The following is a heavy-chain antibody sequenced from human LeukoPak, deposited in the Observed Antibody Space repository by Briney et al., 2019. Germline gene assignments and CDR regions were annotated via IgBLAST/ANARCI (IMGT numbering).Heavy chain of an antibody. CDR1: GFTFSSYA. D-gene: IGHD2-2*02. Sequence: GGSLRLSCAASGFTFSSYAMSWVRQAPGQGLEWVSTISGSGGGTYYADSVKGRFTISRDNSKNTLYLQMNSLRAEDTAVYYCVKYCSSTSCHTRLFDYWGQGTLVTVSS. V-gene: IGHV3-23*01. J-gene: IGHJ4*02. CDR3: VKYCSSTSCHTRLFDY. CDR2: ISGSGGGT.